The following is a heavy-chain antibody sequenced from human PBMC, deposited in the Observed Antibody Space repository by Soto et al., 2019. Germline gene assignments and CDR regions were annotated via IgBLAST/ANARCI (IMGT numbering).Heavy chain of an antibody. V-gene: IGHV4-61*01. Sequence: KTSETLSLTCTVSGGSVSSGSYYWSWIRQPPGKGLEWIGYIYYSGSTNYNPSLKSRVTISVDTSKNQFSLKLSSVTAADTAVYYCARERNILTGVDAFDIWGQGTMVTVSS. J-gene: IGHJ3*02. CDR2: IYYSGST. CDR3: ARERNILTGVDAFDI. D-gene: IGHD3-9*01. CDR1: GGSVSSGSYY.